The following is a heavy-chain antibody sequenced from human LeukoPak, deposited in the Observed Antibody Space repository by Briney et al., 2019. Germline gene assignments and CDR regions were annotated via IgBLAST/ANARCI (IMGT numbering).Heavy chain of an antibody. CDR2: IYPGDSDT. Sequence: ASVKVSCKGSGYSFTSYWIGWVRQVPGKGLEWMGIIYPGDSDTRYSPSFQGQVTISADKSISTAYLQWSSLKASDTAMYYCARRPAGYSYGPSDYWGQGTLVTVSS. CDR3: ARRPAGYSYGPSDY. CDR1: GYSFTSYW. D-gene: IGHD5-18*01. V-gene: IGHV5-51*01. J-gene: IGHJ4*02.